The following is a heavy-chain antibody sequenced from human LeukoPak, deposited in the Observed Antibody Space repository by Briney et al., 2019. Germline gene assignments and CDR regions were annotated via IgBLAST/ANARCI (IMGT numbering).Heavy chain of an antibody. CDR1: GFGFNRYT. Sequence: NPGGSLRLSCAASGFGFNRYTMNWVRQAPGRGPEWVASVSSTGEYTYYGDSVKGRFTISRDNTENSLSLQMNSLRAEDTALYYCASPYSTSWNDAFDAWGRGTMVTVSS. J-gene: IGHJ3*01. CDR2: VSSTGEYT. V-gene: IGHV3-21*04. CDR3: ASPYSTSWNDAFDA. D-gene: IGHD6-13*01.